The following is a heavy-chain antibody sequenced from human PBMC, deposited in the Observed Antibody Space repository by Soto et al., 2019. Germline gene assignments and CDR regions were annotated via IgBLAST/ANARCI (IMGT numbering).Heavy chain of an antibody. CDR2: INPSGGST. CDR1: GYTFTSYY. Sequence: ASVKVSCKASGYTFTSYYMHWVRQAPGQGLEWMGIINPSGGSTSYAQKFQGRVTMTRDTSTSTVYVELSSLRSEDTAVYYCARDLCSSTSCPSYYYYYGMDVWGQGTTVTVSS. V-gene: IGHV1-46*03. J-gene: IGHJ6*02. D-gene: IGHD2-2*01. CDR3: ARDLCSSTSCPSYYYYYGMDV.